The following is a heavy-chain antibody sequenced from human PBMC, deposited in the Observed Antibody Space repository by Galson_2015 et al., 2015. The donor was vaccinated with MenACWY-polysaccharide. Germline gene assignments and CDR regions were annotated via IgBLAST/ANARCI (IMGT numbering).Heavy chain of an antibody. CDR2: ISGSGGTT. CDR1: GFTFSSCA. D-gene: IGHD4-23*01. V-gene: IGHV3-23*01. J-gene: IGHJ3*02. CDR3: AKRMTTVGAFDI. Sequence: SLRLSCAASGFTFSSCAMSWVRQAPGKGSEWVSGISGSGGTTYYADSVKGRFTISRDNSKNTLYLQMNSLRAEDTAVYYCAKRMTTVGAFDIWGHGTMVTVSS.